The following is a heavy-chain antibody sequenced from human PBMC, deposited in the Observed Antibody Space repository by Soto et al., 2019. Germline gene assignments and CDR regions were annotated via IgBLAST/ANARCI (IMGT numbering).Heavy chain of an antibody. V-gene: IGHV5-51*01. CDR2: IYPGDSDT. D-gene: IGHD3-3*01. J-gene: IGHJ4*02. Sequence: GESLKISCKGSGYSFTSYWIVLVRQMPGKGLEWMGIIYPGDSDTRYSPSFQGQVTISADKSISTAYLQWSSLKASDTAMYYCARPLSWSGYYTLDYWGQGTLVTVSS. CDR1: GYSFTSYW. CDR3: ARPLSWSGYYTLDY.